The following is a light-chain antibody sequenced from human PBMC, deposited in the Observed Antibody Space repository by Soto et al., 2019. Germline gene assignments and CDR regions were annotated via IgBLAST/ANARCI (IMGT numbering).Light chain of an antibody. J-gene: IGKJ1*01. CDR3: QQYYSYRI. CDR2: DAS. V-gene: IGKV1-5*01. CDR1: QSISRC. Sequence: DIQMTQSASNLSASIGDGVTIXCRASQSISRCLDWYQQKPGKAPKLLIYDASSLESGVTSRFSGSGSGKEFTLTISSLPPDDLATYQCQQYYSYRIFGQGTKVDIK.